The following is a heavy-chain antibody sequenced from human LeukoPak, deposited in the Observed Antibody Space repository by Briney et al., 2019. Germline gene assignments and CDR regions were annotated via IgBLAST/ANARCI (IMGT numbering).Heavy chain of an antibody. D-gene: IGHD3-22*01. CDR3: ARSLRRYYYDSSGSAQFDP. J-gene: IGHJ5*02. CDR1: GYSISSGYY. V-gene: IGHV4-38-2*02. CDR2: IYHSGST. Sequence: SETLPLTCTVSGYSISSGYYWGWIRQPPGKGLEWIGSIYHSGSTYYNPSLKSRVTISVDTSKNQFSLKLSSVTAADMAVYYCARSLRRYYYDSSGSAQFDPWGQGTLVTVSS.